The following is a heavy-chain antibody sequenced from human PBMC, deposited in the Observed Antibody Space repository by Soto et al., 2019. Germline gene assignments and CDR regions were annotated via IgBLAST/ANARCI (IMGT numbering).Heavy chain of an antibody. J-gene: IGHJ4*02. D-gene: IGHD3-10*01. Sequence: VQLVESGGGLVQPGGSLRLSCAASGFTFSSYSMNWVRQAPGKGLEWVSYISSSSSTIYYADSVKGRFTISRDNAKNSLYLQMNSLRAEDTAVYYCARDRLTYYYGSGSSYFDYWGQGTLVTVSS. CDR2: ISSSSSTI. CDR3: ARDRLTYYYGSGSSYFDY. V-gene: IGHV3-48*01. CDR1: GFTFSSYS.